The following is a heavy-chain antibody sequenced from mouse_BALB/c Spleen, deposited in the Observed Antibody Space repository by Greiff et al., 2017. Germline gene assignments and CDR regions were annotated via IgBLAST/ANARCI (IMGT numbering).Heavy chain of an antibody. CDR2: IWWNDDK. CDR1: GFSLSTSGMS. D-gene: IGHD1-1*02. CDR3: ARPRLSPYAMDD. V-gene: IGHV8-8*01. J-gene: IGHJ4*01. Sequence: QVTLKVSGPGILQPSQTLSLTCSFSGFSLSTSGMSVGWIRQPSGKGLEWLAHIWWNDDKYYNPALKSRRTISKDTSNNRVFLKIASVDTADTATYCCARPRLSPYAMDDWGQGTSVTVSS.